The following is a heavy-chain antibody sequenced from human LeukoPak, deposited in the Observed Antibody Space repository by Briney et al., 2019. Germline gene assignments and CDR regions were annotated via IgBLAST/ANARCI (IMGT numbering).Heavy chain of an antibody. CDR3: ARVPRGKDFDY. D-gene: IGHD3-16*01. CDR1: GFTVSSNY. V-gene: IGHV3-66*01. CDR2: IYSGGST. Sequence: GGSLRLSCAASGFTVSSNYMSWVRQAPGKGLEWVSVIYSGGSTYYADSVKGRFTISRDNSKNTLYLQMNSLRAEDTAVYYCARVPRGKDFDYWGQGTLVTVSS. J-gene: IGHJ4*02.